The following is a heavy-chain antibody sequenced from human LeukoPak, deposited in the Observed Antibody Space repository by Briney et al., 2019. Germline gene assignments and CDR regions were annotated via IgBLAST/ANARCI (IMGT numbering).Heavy chain of an antibody. V-gene: IGHV1-18*01. CDR2: ISTHNGNT. D-gene: IGHD2-2*01. J-gene: IGHJ3*02. CDR3: ARDGPGYCSSTSCFDAFDI. CDR1: GYTFTNYG. Sequence: GASVKVSCKASGYTFTNYGIAWVRQAPGQGLEWMGWISTHNGNTDYAQKLQGRVTVTTDTSTSTAYMELRDLRSDDTAVYYCARDGPGYCSSTSCFDAFDIWGQGTMVTVSS.